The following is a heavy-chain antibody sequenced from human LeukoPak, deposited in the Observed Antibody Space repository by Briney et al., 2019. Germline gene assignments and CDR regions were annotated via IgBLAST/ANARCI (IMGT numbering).Heavy chain of an antibody. D-gene: IGHD2-2*01. V-gene: IGHV4-31*03. CDR2: IYYSGST. Sequence: SETLSLTCTVSGGSISSGGYYWSWIRQHPGKGLEWIGYIYYSGSTYYNPSPKSRVTISVDTSKNQFSLKLSSVTAADTAVYYCAREVVVVPAAIGGSGFDPWGQGTLVTVSS. CDR1: GGSISSGGYY. CDR3: AREVVVVPAAIGGSGFDP. J-gene: IGHJ5*02.